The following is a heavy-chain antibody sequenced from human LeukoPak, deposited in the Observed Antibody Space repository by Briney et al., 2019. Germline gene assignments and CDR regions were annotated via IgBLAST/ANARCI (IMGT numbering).Heavy chain of an antibody. Sequence: PSETLSLTCAVYGGSFSGYYWSWIRQPPGKRLERIGEINHSGSTNYNPSLKSRVTISVDTSKNQFSLKLSSVTAADTAVYYCARGNYDILTGYLYWGQGTLVTVSS. CDR1: GGSFSGYY. J-gene: IGHJ4*02. CDR2: INHSGST. D-gene: IGHD3-9*01. V-gene: IGHV4-34*01. CDR3: ARGNYDILTGYLY.